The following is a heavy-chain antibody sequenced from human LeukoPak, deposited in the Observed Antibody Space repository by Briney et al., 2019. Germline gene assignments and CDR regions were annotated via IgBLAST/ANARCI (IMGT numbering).Heavy chain of an antibody. CDR2: IYTSGST. Sequence: PSETLSLTCTVSGGSISSYYWGWIRQPAGKGLEWIGRIYTSGSTNYNPSLKSRVTMSVDTSKNQFSLKLSSVTAADTAVYYCARCSYSSGCYWYFDLWGRGTLVTVSS. CDR1: GGSISSYY. J-gene: IGHJ2*01. D-gene: IGHD6-19*01. V-gene: IGHV4-4*07. CDR3: ARCSYSSGCYWYFDL.